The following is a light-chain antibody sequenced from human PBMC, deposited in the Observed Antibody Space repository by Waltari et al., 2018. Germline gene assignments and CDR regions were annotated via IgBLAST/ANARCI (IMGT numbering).Light chain of an antibody. CDR1: QSLRHIVGRTF. CDR2: EVS. J-gene: IGKJ1*01. CDR3: MQSVQLSMWT. Sequence: TQTPSSLSFTPGLLASISFTFIQSLRHIVGRTFFYCSLQKPGQPPQLLIYEVSKRFSGLPDRFSGSESGTDFTLKISLVEAKDVGVYYCMQSVQLSMWTFGQGPKVEIK. V-gene: IGKV2D-29*01.